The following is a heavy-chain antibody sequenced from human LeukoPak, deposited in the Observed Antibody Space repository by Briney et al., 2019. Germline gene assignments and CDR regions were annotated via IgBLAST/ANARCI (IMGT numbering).Heavy chain of an antibody. V-gene: IGHV4-34*01. CDR3: ARVSPWGYYDSSGYYYDY. CDR1: GGSFSGYY. Sequence: SETLSLTCAVYGGSFSGYYWSWLRQPPGKGLEWIGEINHSGSTNYNPSLKSRVTISVDTSKNQFSLKLSSVTAADTAVYCCARVSPWGYYDSSGYYYDYWGQGTLVTVSS. D-gene: IGHD3-22*01. J-gene: IGHJ4*02. CDR2: INHSGST.